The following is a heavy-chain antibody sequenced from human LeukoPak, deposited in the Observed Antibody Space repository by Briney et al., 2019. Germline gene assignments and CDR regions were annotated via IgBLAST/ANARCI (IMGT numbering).Heavy chain of an antibody. CDR1: GFTFSSYG. CDR3: ARGARKGDDYGGFFDY. D-gene: IGHD4-23*01. J-gene: IGHJ4*02. CDR2: ISGSGRST. Sequence: GGTLRLSCAASGFTFSSYGMSWVRQAPGKGLEWVSTISGSGRSTYYADSVKGRFTISRDNSKNTLYLQVNSLRAEDTVVYYCARGARKGDDYGGFFDYWDQGTLVTVSS. V-gene: IGHV3-23*01.